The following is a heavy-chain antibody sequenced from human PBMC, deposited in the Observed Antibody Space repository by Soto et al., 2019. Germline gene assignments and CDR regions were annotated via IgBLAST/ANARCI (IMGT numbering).Heavy chain of an antibody. CDR2: IYYSGST. CDR3: ARIAVAGAYYFDS. J-gene: IGHJ4*02. Sequence: QVHLQESGPGLLKPSQTLSLTCTVSGGSISSGSYYWSWIRQHPGKGLEWIGYIYYSGSTHYKSSLKSRVTISVDTSKNQFSLKLSCVTAADTAVYYCARIAVAGAYYFDSWGQGTLVTVPS. V-gene: IGHV4-31*03. CDR1: GGSISSGSYY. D-gene: IGHD6-19*01.